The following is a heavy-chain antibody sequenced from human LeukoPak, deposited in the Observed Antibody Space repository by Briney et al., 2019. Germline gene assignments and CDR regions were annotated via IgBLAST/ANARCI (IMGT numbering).Heavy chain of an antibody. CDR1: GYTFTSYG. V-gene: IGHV1-18*01. CDR2: ISAYNGNT. J-gene: IGHJ4*02. D-gene: IGHD4-17*01. Sequence: ASVKVSCKASGYTFTSYGISWVRQAPGQGLEWMGWISAYNGNTNYAQKLQGRVTMTTDTSASTAYMELRSLRSDDTAVYYCARAIYGDYPSDYWGQGTLVTVSS. CDR3: ARAIYGDYPSDY.